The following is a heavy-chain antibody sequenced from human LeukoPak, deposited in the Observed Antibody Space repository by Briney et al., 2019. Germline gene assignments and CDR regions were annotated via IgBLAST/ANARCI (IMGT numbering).Heavy chain of an antibody. CDR1: GFTFSSYG. Sequence: GGSLRLSCAASGFTFSSYGMHWVRQAPGKGLEWVAVISYDGSNKYYADSVKGRFTISRDNSKNTLYLQMNSLRAEDTAVYYCAKDRVGATLDYWGQGTQVTVSS. J-gene: IGHJ4*02. CDR2: ISYDGSNK. V-gene: IGHV3-30*18. D-gene: IGHD1-26*01. CDR3: AKDRVGATLDY.